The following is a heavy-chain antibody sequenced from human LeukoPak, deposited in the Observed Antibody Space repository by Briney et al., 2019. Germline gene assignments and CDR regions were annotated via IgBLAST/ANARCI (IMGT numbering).Heavy chain of an antibody. CDR2: TKQDGSEK. Sequence: GGSLRLSCAVSGLTFSSHWMSWVRQAPGKGLEWVANTKQDGSEKYYVDSVKGRFTISRDNAKNSLYLQMNSLRAEDTAVYYCARVNADYYDSSGHIWVFDYWGQGTLVTVSS. V-gene: IGHV3-7*01. CDR1: GLTFSSHW. J-gene: IGHJ4*02. CDR3: ARVNADYYDSSGHIWVFDY. D-gene: IGHD3-22*01.